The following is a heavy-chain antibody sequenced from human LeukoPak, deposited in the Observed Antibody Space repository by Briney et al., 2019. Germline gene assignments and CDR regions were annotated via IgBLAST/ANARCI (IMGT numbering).Heavy chain of an antibody. V-gene: IGHV4-39*07. D-gene: IGHD4-17*01. Sequence: SETLSLTCTVSGGSISSSSYYWGWIRQPPGKGLEWIGSIYYSGSTYYNPSLKSRVTISVDTSKNQFSLKLSSVTAADTAVYYCASKPITVYYYYMDVWGKGTTVTVSS. J-gene: IGHJ6*03. CDR3: ASKPITVYYYYMDV. CDR2: IYYSGST. CDR1: GGSISSSSYY.